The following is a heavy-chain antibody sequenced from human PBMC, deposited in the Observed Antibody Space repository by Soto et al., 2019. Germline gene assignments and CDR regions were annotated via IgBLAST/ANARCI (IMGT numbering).Heavy chain of an antibody. Sequence: PSETLSLTCAVYGGSFSGYYWSWIRQPPGKGLEWIGEINHSGSTNYNPSLKSRVTISVDTSKNQFSLKLSSVTAADTAVYYCAKRKYCPSTTCFDFWGQGSLVTVSS. CDR2: INHSGST. V-gene: IGHV4-34*01. D-gene: IGHD2-2*01. J-gene: IGHJ4*02. CDR1: GGSFSGYY. CDR3: AKRKYCPSTTCFDF.